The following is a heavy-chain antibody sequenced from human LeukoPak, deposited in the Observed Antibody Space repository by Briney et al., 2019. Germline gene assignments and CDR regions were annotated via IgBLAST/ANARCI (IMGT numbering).Heavy chain of an antibody. Sequence: GGPLRLSCAASGFIFSVYSMHWVRQAPGKGLEWVSNIRSGGSSMYYADSVKGRFTVSRDSAKNSLHLQMNGLRVEDTAVYYCARDRDYGFDYWGQGTLVTVSS. CDR2: IRSGGSSM. V-gene: IGHV3-48*01. D-gene: IGHD4-17*01. CDR3: ARDRDYGFDY. CDR1: GFIFSVYS. J-gene: IGHJ4*02.